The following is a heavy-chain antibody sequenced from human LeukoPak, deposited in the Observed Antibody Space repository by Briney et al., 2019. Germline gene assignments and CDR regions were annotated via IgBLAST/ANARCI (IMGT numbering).Heavy chain of an antibody. J-gene: IGHJ4*02. CDR2: ISSSSSYI. D-gene: IGHD3-16*01. CDR1: GFTFSSYS. CDR3: VRDVGAVRGEVYFDY. Sequence: GGSLRLSCAASGFTFSSYSMNWVRQAPGKGLEWVSSISSSSSYIYYADSVKRRFTISRDNTKNLLYLEMNSLRAEDTAMYYCVRDVGAVRGEVYFDYWGQGTLVTVSS. V-gene: IGHV3-21*06.